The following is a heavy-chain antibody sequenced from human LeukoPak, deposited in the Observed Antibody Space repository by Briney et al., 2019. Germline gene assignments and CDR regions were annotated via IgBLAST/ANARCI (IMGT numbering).Heavy chain of an antibody. CDR3: ARTAFQFGQYFYYMNV. CDR2: INPNSGDT. D-gene: IGHD3-3*02. Sequence: GASVKVSCKASGYTFTCYYMHWVRQAPGRGLEWMGWINPNSGDTNYAQKFQGRVTVTRDTSISTAYMELSGLTSDDTAVYYCARTAFQFGQYFYYMNVWGTGTTVTVSS. J-gene: IGHJ6*03. CDR1: GYTFTCYY. V-gene: IGHV1-2*02.